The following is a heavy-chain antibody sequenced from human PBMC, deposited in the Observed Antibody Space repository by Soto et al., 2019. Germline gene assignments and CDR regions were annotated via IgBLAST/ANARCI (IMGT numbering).Heavy chain of an antibody. CDR2: IKEDGSGK. D-gene: IGHD3-16*01. Sequence: XLSCTASGFTFSSYCMSWVRQAPGKGLGWVANIKEDGSGKYYVDSVKGRFSISRDNARNSLYLQMNSLRVEDTAVHYLVRVGRLGGDWGKGALVTVAA. CDR3: VRVGRLGGD. J-gene: IGHJ4*02. V-gene: IGHV3-7*03. CDR1: GFTFSSYC.